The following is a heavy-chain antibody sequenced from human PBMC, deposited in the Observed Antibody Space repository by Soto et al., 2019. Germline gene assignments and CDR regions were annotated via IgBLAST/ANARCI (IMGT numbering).Heavy chain of an antibody. V-gene: IGHV3-48*02. D-gene: IGHD2-8*01. J-gene: IGHJ4*02. CDR3: ARDWSYAFDY. CDR1: GFTFSSYS. Sequence: GGSLRLSCAASGFTFSSYSFNWVRQASGKGLEWISYIGVSDSVIYYADSVKGRFTISRDNAKNSLYLQMNSLRDEDTAVYYCARDWSYAFDYWGQGNLVTVSS. CDR2: IGVSDSVI.